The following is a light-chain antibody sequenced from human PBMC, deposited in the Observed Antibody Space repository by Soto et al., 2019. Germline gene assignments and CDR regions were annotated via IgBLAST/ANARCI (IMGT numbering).Light chain of an antibody. CDR2: DAS. V-gene: IGKV3D-15*01. CDR1: QSVGIN. J-gene: IGKJ1*01. Sequence: EIVITQSPATLPVSPGERATLSCRASQSVGINLAWYQHKPGQAPRLVIFDASNRANGVPARFGGSGSGTGFTLTISRLEPEDFAVYYCQQYDRSPRTFGQGTKVDIK. CDR3: QQYDRSPRT.